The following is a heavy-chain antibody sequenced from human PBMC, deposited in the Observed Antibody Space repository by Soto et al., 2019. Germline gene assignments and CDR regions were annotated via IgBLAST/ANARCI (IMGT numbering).Heavy chain of an antibody. V-gene: IGHV4-30-2*01. D-gene: IGHD3-10*01. CDR2: IYHSGST. CDR1: GGSISSGGYS. J-gene: IGHJ6*02. CDR3: AREQRVRGVMGYYYGMDV. Sequence: SETLSLTCAVSGGSISSGGYSWSWVRQPPGKGLEWIGYIYHSGSTYYNPSLKSRVTISVDRSKNQFSLKLSSVTAADTAVYYCAREQRVRGVMGYYYGMDVWGQGTTVTVSS.